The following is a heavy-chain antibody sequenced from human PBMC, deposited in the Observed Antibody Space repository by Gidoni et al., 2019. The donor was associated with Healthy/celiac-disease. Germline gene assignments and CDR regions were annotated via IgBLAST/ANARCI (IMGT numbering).Heavy chain of an antibody. CDR3: ARDDSSGYYSPNYFDY. Sequence: GLCWVSFISSSSSTIYYADSVKGRFTISRDNAKNSLYLQMNSLRDEDTAVYYCARDDSSGYYSPNYFDYWGQGTLVTVSS. CDR2: ISSSSSTI. V-gene: IGHV3-48*02. D-gene: IGHD3-22*01. J-gene: IGHJ4*02.